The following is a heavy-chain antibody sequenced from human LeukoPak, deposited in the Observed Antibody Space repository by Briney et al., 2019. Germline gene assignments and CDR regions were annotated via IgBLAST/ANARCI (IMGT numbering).Heavy chain of an antibody. CDR1: GGTFSSYA. J-gene: IGHJ4*02. Sequence: SVKVSCKASGGTFSSYAISWVRQAPGQGLEWMGGIIPIFGTANYAQKFQGRVTITADESTSTAYMELSSLRSEDTAVYYCARDPGDDFWSGYGYYFDYWGQGTLVTVSS. D-gene: IGHD3-3*01. V-gene: IGHV1-69*01. CDR2: IIPIFGTA. CDR3: ARDPGDDFWSGYGYYFDY.